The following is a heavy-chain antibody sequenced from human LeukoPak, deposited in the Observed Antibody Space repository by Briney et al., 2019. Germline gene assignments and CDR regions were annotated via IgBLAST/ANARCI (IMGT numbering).Heavy chain of an antibody. V-gene: IGHV4-39*01. Sequence: PSETLSLPCTVSGGSISSSSYYWGWIRQPPGKGLEWIGSIYYSGSTYYNPSLKSRVTISVDTSKRQFYLKLSSVTAADTAVYYCARRRRDCSSTSCSYYCDYWGQGTLVTVSS. J-gene: IGHJ4*02. CDR2: IYYSGST. CDR3: ARRRRDCSSTSCSYYCDY. D-gene: IGHD2-2*01. CDR1: GGSISSSSYY.